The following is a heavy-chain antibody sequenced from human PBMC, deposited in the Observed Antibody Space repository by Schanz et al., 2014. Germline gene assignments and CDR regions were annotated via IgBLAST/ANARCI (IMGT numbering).Heavy chain of an antibody. J-gene: IGHJ6*02. Sequence: EVQLVESGGGLVQPGESLRVSCAASGFTFSTYAMNWVRQAPGKGLEWVSLISGRGDSTHYADSVKGRFTISRDNSKNALYLQMNSLRAEDTAVYYCARDRQQLVGRIGYYYGMDVWGQGTTVTVSS. CDR3: ARDRQQLVGRIGYYYGMDV. V-gene: IGHV3-23*04. D-gene: IGHD6-13*01. CDR2: ISGRGDST. CDR1: GFTFSTYA.